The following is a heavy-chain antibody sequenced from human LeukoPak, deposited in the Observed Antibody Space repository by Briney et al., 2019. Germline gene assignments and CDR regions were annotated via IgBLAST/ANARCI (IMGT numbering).Heavy chain of an antibody. CDR3: AKDFVQSGGSYFPGFDY. V-gene: IGHV3-23*01. Sequence: GGSRRLSCAASGFTFSSYAMNWVRQAPGKWQDWVSTISNSGDRTYYADSVKGLFTISRDNSKNTLYLQMNSLRAEDTAVYYCAKDFVQSGGSYFPGFDYWGQGTLVIVSS. J-gene: IGHJ4*02. CDR2: ISNSGDRT. D-gene: IGHD1-26*01. CDR1: GFTFSSYA.